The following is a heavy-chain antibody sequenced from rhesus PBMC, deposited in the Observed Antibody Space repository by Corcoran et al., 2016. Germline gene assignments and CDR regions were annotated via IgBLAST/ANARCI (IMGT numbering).Heavy chain of an antibody. J-gene: IGHJ4*01. V-gene: IGHV4-160*01. CDR2: IRSGGST. Sequence: QVQLQQWGEGLVKPSETLSLTCAVYGGSISSNYWRWIRQPPGKGLEWIGRIRSGGSTNYNPSLKSRVTISIDTSKNQFSLKLSSVTAADTAVYYCARPIEDDYGYYYFDYWGQGVLVTVSS. CDR3: ARPIEDDYGYYYFDY. CDR1: GGSISSNY. D-gene: IGHD3-9*01.